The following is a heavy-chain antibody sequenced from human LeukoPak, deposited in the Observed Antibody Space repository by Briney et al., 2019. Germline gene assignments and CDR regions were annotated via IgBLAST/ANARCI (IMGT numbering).Heavy chain of an antibody. V-gene: IGHV4-38-2*01. J-gene: IGHJ5*02. CDR3: ARAYSSSWYFNWFDP. D-gene: IGHD6-13*01. CDR1: GYSISSGYY. Sequence: SGTLSLTCVVSGYSISSGYYWAWIRQPPGKGPEWIGHIYYDESAYYNPSLKSRVTISIDTSKNQFSLKLSSVSAADTAVYYCARAYSSSWYFNWFDPWGQGTLVTVSS. CDR2: IYYDESA.